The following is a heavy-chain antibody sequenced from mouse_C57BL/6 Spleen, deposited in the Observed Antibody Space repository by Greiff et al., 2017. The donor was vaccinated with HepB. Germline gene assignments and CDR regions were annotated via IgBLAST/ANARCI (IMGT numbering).Heavy chain of an antibody. Sequence: VKLMESGPELVKPGASVKLSCKASGYTFTSYDINWVKQRPGQGLEWIGWIYPRDGSTKYNEKFKGKATLTVDTSSSTAYMELHSLTSEDSAVYFCSRVTTVVATGDWYFDVWGTGTTVTVSS. V-gene: IGHV1-85*01. D-gene: IGHD1-1*01. CDR1: GYTFTSYD. CDR2: IYPRDGST. J-gene: IGHJ1*03. CDR3: SRVTTVVATGDWYFDV.